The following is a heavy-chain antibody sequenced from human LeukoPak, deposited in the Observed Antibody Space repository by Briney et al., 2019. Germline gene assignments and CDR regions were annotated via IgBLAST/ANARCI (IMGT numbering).Heavy chain of an antibody. D-gene: IGHD1/OR15-1a*01. CDR1: GGSIGTYY. J-gene: IGHJ4*02. Sequence: PSETLSLTCTVSGGSIGTYYWSWIRQPPGKGLEWIGYIYYNGYTDYNPSLNSRVTISLHTSKNQFSLNLSSVTAADTAVYYCARDRHWTNDWVFDYWGQGTLVTVSS. CDR2: IYYNGYT. CDR3: ARDRHWTNDWVFDY. V-gene: IGHV4-59*01.